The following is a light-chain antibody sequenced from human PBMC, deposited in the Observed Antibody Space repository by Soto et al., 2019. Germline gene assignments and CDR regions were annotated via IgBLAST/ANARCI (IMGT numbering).Light chain of an antibody. J-gene: IGKJ1*01. V-gene: IGKV3-20*01. CDR1: QSVRSFF. CDR3: QQYGSSPWT. CDR2: GAS. Sequence: EIVLTQSPGTPSLSPGERATLTCRASQSVRSFFLAWYQQKPGQAPRLLIYGASSRATGVPDRFSGSGSGTDFTLTISRLEPEDFSVYYCQQYGSSPWTFGQGTKVDIK.